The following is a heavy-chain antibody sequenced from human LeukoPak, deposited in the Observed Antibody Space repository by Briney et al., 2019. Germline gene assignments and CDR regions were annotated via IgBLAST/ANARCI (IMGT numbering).Heavy chain of an antibody. Sequence: ASVKVSCKASGYTFTRYYMHWVRQAPGQGLEWMGIINPSGGSTSYAQKFQGRVTMTRDTSTRTVYMEVTSLRSEDTAVYYCARAGNSEGGFDYWGQGTLVTVSS. CDR1: GYTFTRYY. D-gene: IGHD4-23*01. V-gene: IGHV1-46*01. J-gene: IGHJ4*02. CDR3: ARAGNSEGGFDY. CDR2: INPSGGST.